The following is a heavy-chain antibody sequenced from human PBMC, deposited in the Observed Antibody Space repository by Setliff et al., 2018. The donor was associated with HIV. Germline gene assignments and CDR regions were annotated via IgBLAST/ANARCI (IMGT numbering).Heavy chain of an antibody. Sequence: ASVKVSCKASGYTFTNYYVHWVRQAPGQGLEWMGWINPNNGDTDYPQKFQGRVTMTRVTSITTAYIDLSGLTSDDTAVYYCARGKFRSTWSLFADYFFDSWGQGTLVT. CDR2: INPNNGDT. J-gene: IGHJ4*02. D-gene: IGHD2-8*02. CDR1: GYTFTNYY. V-gene: IGHV1-2*02. CDR3: ARGKFRSTWSLFADYFFDS.